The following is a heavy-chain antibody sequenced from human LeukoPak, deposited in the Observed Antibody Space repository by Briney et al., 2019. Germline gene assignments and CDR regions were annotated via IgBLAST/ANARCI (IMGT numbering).Heavy chain of an antibody. Sequence: SETLSLTCTVSGGSISSYYWSWIRQPPGKGLEWIGYIYYGGSTNYNPSLKSRVTISVDTSKNQFSLKLSSVTAADTAVYYCARAPRDSSGWYPFDYWGQGTLVTVSS. D-gene: IGHD6-19*01. J-gene: IGHJ4*02. CDR1: GGSISSYY. CDR3: ARAPRDSSGWYPFDY. V-gene: IGHV4-59*01. CDR2: IYYGGST.